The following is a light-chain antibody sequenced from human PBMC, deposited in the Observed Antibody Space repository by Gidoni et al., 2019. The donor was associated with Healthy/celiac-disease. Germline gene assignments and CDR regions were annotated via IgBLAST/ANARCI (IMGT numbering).Light chain of an antibody. CDR2: WAS. CDR1: QSVLYSSNNKNY. Sequence: DIVMTQSPDSLAVSLGERVTINCKSSQSVLYSSNNKNYLAWYQQKPGKPPKLLIHWASTRESGVPDRFSGSGSGTDFTLTISSLQAEDVAVYYCQQYYSTPYTFGQGTKLEIK. CDR3: QQYYSTPYT. J-gene: IGKJ2*01. V-gene: IGKV4-1*01.